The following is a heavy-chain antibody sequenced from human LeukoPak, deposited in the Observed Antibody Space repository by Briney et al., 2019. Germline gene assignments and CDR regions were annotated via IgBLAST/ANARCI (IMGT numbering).Heavy chain of an antibody. CDR2: INYSGST. V-gene: IGHV4-59*08. D-gene: IGHD3-9*01. J-gene: IGHJ4*02. CDR1: GGSISSYY. CDR3: ARHRRTYYDILTGYYKPYFDY. Sequence: SETLSLTCTVSGGSISSYYWSWIRQPPGKGLEWIGYINYSGSTNYNPSLKSRVTISVDTSKNQFSLKLSSVTAADTAVYYCARHRRTYYDILTGYYKPYFDYWGQGTLVTVSS.